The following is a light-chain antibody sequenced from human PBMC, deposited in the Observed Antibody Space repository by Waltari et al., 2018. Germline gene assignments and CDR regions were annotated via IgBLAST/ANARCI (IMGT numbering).Light chain of an antibody. CDR3: QQYSASTGT. Sequence: EIVLTQSPGTMSLSPGDRAILSCRASQTINSNHLARYQQKPGQAPRLLIHGASSRAIGIPDRFFGSGSGTDFTLTISRLEPEDSGVYYCQQYSASTGTFGQGTKVEIK. J-gene: IGKJ1*01. CDR1: QTINSNH. CDR2: GAS. V-gene: IGKV3-20*01.